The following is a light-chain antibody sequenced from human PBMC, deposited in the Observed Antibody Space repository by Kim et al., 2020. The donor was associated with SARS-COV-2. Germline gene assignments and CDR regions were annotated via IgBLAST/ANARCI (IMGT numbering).Light chain of an antibody. CDR1: SGHSSYA. V-gene: IGLV4-69*01. Sequence: QPVLTQSPSASASLGASVKLTCTLSSGHSSYAIAWHQQQPEKGPRYLMKLNSDGSHSKGDGIPDRFSGSSSGAERYLTISSLQSEDEADYYCQTWGTGSRLVFGGGTKLTVL. J-gene: IGLJ3*02. CDR3: QTWGTGSRLV. CDR2: LNSDGSH.